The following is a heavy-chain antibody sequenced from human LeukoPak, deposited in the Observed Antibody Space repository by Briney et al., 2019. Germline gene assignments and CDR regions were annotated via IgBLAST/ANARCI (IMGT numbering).Heavy chain of an antibody. CDR3: ARRVGYCSGGSCYSGWFDP. CDR2: IYPGDSDT. V-gene: IGHV5-51*01. J-gene: IGHJ5*02. Sequence: GESLKISCKGSGYSFTSYWIGWVRQMPGKGLEWMGIIYPGDSDTRYSPSLQGQVTISADKSISTAYLQWSSLKASDTAMYYCARRVGYCSGGSCYSGWFDPWGQGTLVTVSS. CDR1: GYSFTSYW. D-gene: IGHD2-15*01.